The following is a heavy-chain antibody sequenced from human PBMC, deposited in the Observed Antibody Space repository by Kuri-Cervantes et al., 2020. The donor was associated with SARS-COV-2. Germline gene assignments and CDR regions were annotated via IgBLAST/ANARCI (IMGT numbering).Heavy chain of an antibody. CDR3: ARDIVVVPAASSDY. J-gene: IGHJ4*02. D-gene: IGHD2-2*01. Sequence: ASVKVSCKAPGYTFTGYYMHWVRQAPGQGLEWVGWINPNSGGTNYAQKFQGRVTMTRDTSISTAYMELSRLRSDDTAVYYCARDIVVVPAASSDYWGQGTLVTVSS. CDR1: GYTFTGYY. V-gene: IGHV1-2*02. CDR2: INPNSGGT.